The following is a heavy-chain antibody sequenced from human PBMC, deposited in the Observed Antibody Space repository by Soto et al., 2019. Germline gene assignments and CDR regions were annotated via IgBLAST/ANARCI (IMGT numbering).Heavy chain of an antibody. V-gene: IGHV3-7*01. CDR2: KNQDGSDK. CDR3: ATSMRHTLDP. Sequence: EVQVVESGGGLVQPGGSLRLSCAASGFTFGIHWMTWVRQVPGKGLEWVANKNQDGSDKYYVDSVKGRFIISRDNAKDSLYLQMNSLRVEDPAVYYCATSMRHTLDPWGQGTLVTVS. CDR1: GFTFGIHW. J-gene: IGHJ5*02. D-gene: IGHD2-21*01.